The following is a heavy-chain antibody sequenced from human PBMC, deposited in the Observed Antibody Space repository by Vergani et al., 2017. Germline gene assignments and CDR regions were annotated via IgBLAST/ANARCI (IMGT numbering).Heavy chain of an antibody. Sequence: QVQLVESGGGVVQPGRSLRLSCAASGFTFSSYAMHWVRQAPGKGLEWVAVISYDGSNKYYADSVKGRFTISRDNSKNTLYLQMNSLRAEDTAVYYCAKDSRQLGSVDYWGQGTLVTVSS. CDR2: ISYDGSNK. V-gene: IGHV3-30-3*01. J-gene: IGHJ4*02. CDR3: AKDSRQLGSVDY. D-gene: IGHD6-6*01. CDR1: GFTFSSYA.